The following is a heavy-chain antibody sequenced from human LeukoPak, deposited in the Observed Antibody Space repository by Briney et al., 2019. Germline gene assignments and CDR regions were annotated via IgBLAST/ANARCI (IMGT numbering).Heavy chain of an antibody. CDR1: GFTFSSYG. D-gene: IGHD2-2*01. J-gene: IGHJ4*02. Sequence: GRSLRLSCAASGFTFSSYGMHWVRQAPGKGLEWVAVISYDGSNKYYADSVKGRFTISRDNSKNTLYLRMNSLRAEDTAVYYCAITLLYCSSTSCFDYWGQGTLVTVSS. CDR3: AITLLYCSSTSCFDY. CDR2: ISYDGSNK. V-gene: IGHV3-30*01.